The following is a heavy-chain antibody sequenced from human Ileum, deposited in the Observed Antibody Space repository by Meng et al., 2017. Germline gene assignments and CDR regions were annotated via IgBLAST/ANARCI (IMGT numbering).Heavy chain of an antibody. CDR2: IKQDGSEI. CDR3: ANLWEQGY. CDR1: AFTFSSYW. D-gene: IGHD1-26*01. Sequence: GGSLRLSCVGSAFTFSSYWMDWVRQAPGKGPEWVATIKQDGSEIYYVDSVKGRFTISRDNAKNSLYLQMNSLRVDDTAVYYCANLWEQGYWGQGNRVTGSS. J-gene: IGHJ4*02. V-gene: IGHV3-7*01.